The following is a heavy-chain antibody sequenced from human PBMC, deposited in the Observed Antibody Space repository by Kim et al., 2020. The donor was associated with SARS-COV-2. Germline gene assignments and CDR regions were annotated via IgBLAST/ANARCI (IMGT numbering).Heavy chain of an antibody. J-gene: IGHJ6*04. CDR3: ARRHTIKIYCGSTSCYSPRMDV. D-gene: IGHD2-2*01. Sequence: SETLSLTCAVYGGSFSGYYWSWIRQPPGKGLEWIGEINHSGSTNYNPSLKSRVTISVDTSKNQFSLKLSSVTAADTAVYYCARRHTIKIYCGSTSCYSPRMDVWGKGTTVTVSS. CDR2: INHSGST. CDR1: GGSFSGYY. V-gene: IGHV4-34*01.